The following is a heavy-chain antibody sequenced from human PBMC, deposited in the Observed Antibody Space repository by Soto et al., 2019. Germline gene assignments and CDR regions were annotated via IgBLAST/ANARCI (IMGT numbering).Heavy chain of an antibody. CDR3: AKDSRVRTVASTYNFDY. D-gene: IGHD3-10*01. V-gene: IGHV1-24*01. CDR1: GYTLTELS. Sequence: ASVKVSCKVSGYTLTELSMHWVRQAPGKGLEWMGGFDPEDGETIYAQKFQGRVTMTEDTSTDTAYMELSSLRSEDTALYYCAKDSRVRTVASTYNFDYWGQGTLVTVSS. J-gene: IGHJ4*02. CDR2: FDPEDGET.